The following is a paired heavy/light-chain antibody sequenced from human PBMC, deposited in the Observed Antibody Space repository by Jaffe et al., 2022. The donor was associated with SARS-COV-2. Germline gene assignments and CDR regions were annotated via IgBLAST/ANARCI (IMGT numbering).Heavy chain of an antibody. D-gene: IGHD2-21*02. J-gene: IGHJ6*02. CDR3: AKDVRRENSLTYGMDL. Sequence: QAHLVQSGAEVKKPGASVRLSCKASGYSFTDYAVHWVRLAPGQGLEWLGWISRGNGNTKYSPKFLGRVTITRDTSASTAYMELGSLRSEDTAVYYCAKDVRRENSLTYGMDLWGQGTTVIVSS. CDR2: ISRGNGNT. CDR1: GYSFTDYA. V-gene: IGHV1-3*01.
Light chain of an antibody. CDR1: QAIDDD. Sequence: ETTLTQSPAFLSATPGDTVTISCKASQAIDDDVNWYQQKPGEPPIFIIDEATTLVRGIPRRFVGSGYGTDFTLTINNLESEDAAYYFCLQHDSFPLTFGQGTKLDIK. CDR3: LQHDSFPLT. J-gene: IGKJ2*01. V-gene: IGKV5-2*01. CDR2: EAT.